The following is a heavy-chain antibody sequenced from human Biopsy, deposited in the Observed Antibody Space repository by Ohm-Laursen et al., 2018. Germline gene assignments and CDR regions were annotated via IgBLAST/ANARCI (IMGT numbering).Heavy chain of an antibody. CDR2: ISNSGNT. D-gene: IGHD5-24*01. CDR1: GDSINSSY. J-gene: IGHJ5*02. CDR3: ARALPPHLQSGYL. Sequence: SDTLSLTCTVSGDSINSSYWSWIRQAPGKGLEWIGFISNSGNTNYNPSLKSRVTISVDTSKNQFSLKLISVTAADTAMYYCARALPPHLQSGYLWGQGTLVTVSS. V-gene: IGHV4-59*08.